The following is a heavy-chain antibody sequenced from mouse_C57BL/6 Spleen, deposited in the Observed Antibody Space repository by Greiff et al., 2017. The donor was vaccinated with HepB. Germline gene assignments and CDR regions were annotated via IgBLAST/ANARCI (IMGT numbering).Heavy chain of an antibody. D-gene: IGHD2-4*01. CDR1: GYTFTSYW. CDR2: IHPNSGST. Sequence: QVQLQQPGAELVKPGASVKLSCTASGYTFTSYWMHWVKQRPGQGLEWIGMIHPNSGSTNYNEKFKSKATLTVDKSSSPAYMQLSSLTSEDSSVYYCARFDYDGFAYWGQGTLVTVSA. J-gene: IGHJ3*01. CDR3: ARFDYDGFAY. V-gene: IGHV1-64*01.